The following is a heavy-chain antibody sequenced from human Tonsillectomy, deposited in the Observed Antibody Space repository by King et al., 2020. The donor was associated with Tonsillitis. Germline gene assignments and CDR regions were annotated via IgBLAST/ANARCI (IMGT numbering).Heavy chain of an antibody. J-gene: IGHJ6*02. V-gene: IGHV1-46*01. D-gene: IGHD3-16*02. Sequence: VQLVESGAEVKKPGASVKVSCTASGYTFTSYYMHWVRQAPGQGLEWMGIINPSGGSTSYAQKFQGRVTMTRDTSTSTVYMELSSLRSEDTAVYYCARGHLMIPFGGVIVPNYYYGMDVWGQGTTVTVSS. CDR3: ARGHLMIPFGGVIVPNYYYGMDV. CDR1: GYTFTSYY. CDR2: INPSGGST.